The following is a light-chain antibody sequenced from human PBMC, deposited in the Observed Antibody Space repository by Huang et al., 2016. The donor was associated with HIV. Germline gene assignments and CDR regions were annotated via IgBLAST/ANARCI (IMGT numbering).Light chain of an antibody. CDR3: QHYNSFPWT. J-gene: IGKJ1*01. CDR2: EAS. CDR1: QSVGTW. V-gene: IGKV1-5*03. Sequence: DIQMTQSSATLSAAVGDRGTISCRASQSVGTWLAWYQQKPGKAPNLLIYEASTLESGVPSRFSGGGSGTEFTLTINSLQPDDFATYYCQHYNSFPWTFGQGTKVEV.